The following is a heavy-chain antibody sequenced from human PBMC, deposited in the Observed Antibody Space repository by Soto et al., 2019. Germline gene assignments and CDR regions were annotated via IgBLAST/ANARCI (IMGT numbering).Heavy chain of an antibody. CDR1: GFTFSNFA. Sequence: EVQLLESGGGLVQPGGSLRLSCAASGFTFSNFAMHWVRQAPGKGLEWVAGIRGSGDRTYHAESVKGRFTISRDNTKNTVYLQMNSLRAEDRAVDHCAKDSQWLARGNFDYWGQGALVTVSS. V-gene: IGHV3-23*01. CDR3: AKDSQWLARGNFDY. CDR2: IRGSGDRT. J-gene: IGHJ4*02. D-gene: IGHD6-19*01.